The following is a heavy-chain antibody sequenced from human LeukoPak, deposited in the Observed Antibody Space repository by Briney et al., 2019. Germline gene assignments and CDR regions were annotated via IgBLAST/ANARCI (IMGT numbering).Heavy chain of an antibody. CDR1: GFIFDAHD. D-gene: IGHD6-13*01. CDR3: AKPSWSGGDY. Sequence: GGSLRLSCGASGFIFDAHDMHWVRQAPGKGLEWVAFIRSDGYHTYYADSVKDRFTITRDNSKNTLYLQMNSLRREDMALYHCAKPSWSGGDYWGGGTRVTVSS. V-gene: IGHV3-30*02. J-gene: IGHJ4*02. CDR2: IRSDGYHT.